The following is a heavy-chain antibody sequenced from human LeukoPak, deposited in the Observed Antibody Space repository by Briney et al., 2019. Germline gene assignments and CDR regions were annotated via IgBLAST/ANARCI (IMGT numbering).Heavy chain of an antibody. CDR3: ARVGSAYSSSSDDY. Sequence: PGGSLRLSCAASGFTFSSYSMNWVHQAPGKGLEWVSSISSSSSYIYYADSVKGRFTISRDNAKNSLYLQMNSLRAEDTAVYYCARVGSAYSSSSDDYWGQGTLVTVSS. J-gene: IGHJ4*02. CDR2: ISSSSSYI. D-gene: IGHD6-6*01. CDR1: GFTFSSYS. V-gene: IGHV3-21*01.